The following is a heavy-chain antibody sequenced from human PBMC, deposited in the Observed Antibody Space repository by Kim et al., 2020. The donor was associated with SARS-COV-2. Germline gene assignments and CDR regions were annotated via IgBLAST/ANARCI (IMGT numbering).Heavy chain of an antibody. CDR1: GFTFSSYG. V-gene: IGHV3-33*05. Sequence: GGSLRLSCAASGFTFSSYGMHWVRQAPGKGLEWVAVISYDGSNKYYADSVKGRFTISRDNSKNTLYLQMNSLRAEDTAVYYCARDDYTYYYGSGSFDYWGQGTLVTVSS. CDR3: ARDDYTYYYGSGSFDY. CDR2: ISYDGSNK. D-gene: IGHD3-10*01. J-gene: IGHJ4*02.